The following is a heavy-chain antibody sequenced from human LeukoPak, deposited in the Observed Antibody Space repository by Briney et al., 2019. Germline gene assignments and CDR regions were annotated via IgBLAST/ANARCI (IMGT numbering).Heavy chain of an antibody. D-gene: IGHD2-15*01. CDR2: IYHSGST. Sequence: PSETLSLTCAVSGGSISSSNWWSWVRQPPGKGLEWIGEIYHSGSTNYNPSLKSRVTISLDRSKNQFSLKVTSVTAADTAVYYCTRGRGLAATPGFWGQGTLVTVSS. V-gene: IGHV4-4*02. CDR1: GGSISSSNW. CDR3: TRGRGLAATPGF. J-gene: IGHJ4*02.